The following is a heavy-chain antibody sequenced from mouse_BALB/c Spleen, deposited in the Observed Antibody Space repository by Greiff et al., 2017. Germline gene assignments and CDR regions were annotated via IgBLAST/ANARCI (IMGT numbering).Heavy chain of an antibody. V-gene: IGHV1-66*01. J-gene: IGHJ3*01. CDR3: ARNYGNYGWFAY. CDR1: GYTFTSYY. CDR2: IYPANGNT. Sequence: QVQLKQSGPELVKPGASVRISCKASGYTFTSYYIHWVKQRPGQGLEWIGWIYPANGNTKYDPKFQGKATITADTSSNTAYLQLSSLTSEDTAVYYCARNYGNYGWFAYWGQGTLVTVSA. D-gene: IGHD2-1*01.